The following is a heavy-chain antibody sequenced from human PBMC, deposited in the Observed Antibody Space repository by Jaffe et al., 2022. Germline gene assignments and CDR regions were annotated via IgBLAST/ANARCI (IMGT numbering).Heavy chain of an antibody. CDR3: ARTGPIELASLREYYYFMDV. Sequence: QVQLVQSGAEVKKPGASVKVSCKASGYTFTKYEINWVRQATGQGLEWMGWMNPNSGNTGYAQKFQGRVTMTRDTSISTAYMELSSLKSEDTAVYYCARTGPIELASLREYYYFMDVWGKGTTVTVSS. CDR1: GYTFTKYE. CDR2: MNPNSGNT. V-gene: IGHV1-8*01. D-gene: IGHD6-6*01. J-gene: IGHJ6*03.